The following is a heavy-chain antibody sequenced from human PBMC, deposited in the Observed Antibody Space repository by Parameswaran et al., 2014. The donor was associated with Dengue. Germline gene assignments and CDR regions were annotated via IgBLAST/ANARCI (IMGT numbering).Heavy chain of an antibody. CDR2: IIPIFGTA. Sequence: WVRQAPGQGLEWMGGIIPIFGTANYAQKFQGRVTITADESTSTAYMELSSLRSEDTAVYYCARLHSSIAARPFDYWAREPWSPSPQ. CDR3: ARLHSSIAARPFDY. V-gene: IGHV1-69*01. J-gene: IGHJ4*02. D-gene: IGHD6-6*01.